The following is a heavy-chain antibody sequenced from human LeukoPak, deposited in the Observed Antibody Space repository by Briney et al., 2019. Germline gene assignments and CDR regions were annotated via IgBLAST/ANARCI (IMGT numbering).Heavy chain of an antibody. CDR1: GLGFSSA. CDR2: ISCSGDRT. CDR3: ATGTGGSYTWGTYYFDY. J-gene: IGHJ4*02. V-gene: IGHV3-23*01. D-gene: IGHD1-26*01. Sequence: GGSLRLSCAASGLGFSSAMNWVRRAPGKGLEWVSAISCSGDRTYYGDSVKGRFTISRDNSKNTLYLQMNSLRAEDTAVYYCATGTGGSYTWGTYYFDYWGQGALVTVSS.